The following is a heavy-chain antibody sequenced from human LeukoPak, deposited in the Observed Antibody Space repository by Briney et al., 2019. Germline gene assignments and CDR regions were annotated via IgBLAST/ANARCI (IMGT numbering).Heavy chain of an antibody. CDR2: IYYSGST. D-gene: IGHD1-26*01. Sequence: SETLSLTCTVSGGSISSYYWSWIRQPPGEGLEWIGYIYYSGSTNYNPSLKSRVTISVDPSKNQFSLKLSSVTAADTAIYYCVKDNGRWFDPWGQGTLVIVSS. J-gene: IGHJ5*02. CDR1: GGSISSYY. CDR3: VKDNGRWFDP. V-gene: IGHV4-59*01.